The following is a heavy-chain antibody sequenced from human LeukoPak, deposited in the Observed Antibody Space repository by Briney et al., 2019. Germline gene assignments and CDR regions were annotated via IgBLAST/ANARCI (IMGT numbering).Heavy chain of an antibody. Sequence: SETLSLTCTVSGGSISGSYWSWIRQPPGKGLEWIGYIYDSGSTNYNSSLKSRVTISADTSKNQFSLKLSSVTAADTAVYYCARGLVGRVRGSGSYYDYYYYGMDVWGQGTTVTVSS. J-gene: IGHJ6*02. D-gene: IGHD3-10*01. CDR3: ARGLVGRVRGSGSYYDYYYYGMDV. CDR1: GGSISGSY. V-gene: IGHV4-59*12. CDR2: IYDSGST.